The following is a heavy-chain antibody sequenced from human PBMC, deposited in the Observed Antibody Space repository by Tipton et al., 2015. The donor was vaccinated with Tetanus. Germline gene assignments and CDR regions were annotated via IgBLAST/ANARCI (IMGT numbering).Heavy chain of an antibody. Sequence: SLRLSCAASGFTFSSYAMTWVRQAPGKGLEWVSAISGSGDTTYYPDSVKGRFAISRDNSKSTLYLQMNSLRGEDAAVYYCAKEGHSSPTTPYIGYWGQGTLVTVSS. CDR1: GFTFSSYA. D-gene: IGHD6-13*01. CDR2: ISGSGDTT. V-gene: IGHV3-23*01. CDR3: AKEGHSSPTTPYIGY. J-gene: IGHJ4*02.